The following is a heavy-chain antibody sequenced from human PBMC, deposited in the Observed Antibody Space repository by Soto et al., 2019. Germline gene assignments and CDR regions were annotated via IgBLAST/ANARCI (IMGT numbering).Heavy chain of an antibody. J-gene: IGHJ4*02. CDR1: GFTFVSYA. CDR2: IGASGDST. D-gene: IGHD3-10*01. Sequence: GGSLRLSCASSGFTFVSYAMIWVRQAPGMGLEWVSAIGASGDSTYYADSVKGRFTISRDISQNTLYLQMNSLRAEDTAVYYCAKRVRGVPYYFDSWGLGTLVTVSS. CDR3: AKRVRGVPYYFDS. V-gene: IGHV3-23*01.